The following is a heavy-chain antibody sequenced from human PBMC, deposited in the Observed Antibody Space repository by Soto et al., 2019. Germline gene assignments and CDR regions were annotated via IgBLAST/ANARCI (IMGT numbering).Heavy chain of an antibody. CDR2: INAGNGNT. D-gene: IGHD2-15*01. V-gene: IGHV1-3*01. CDR3: ARDRCSGGSCYSGHDY. CDR1: GYTFTSYA. Sequence: ASVKVSCKASGYTFTSYAMHWVRQAPGQRLEWMGWINAGNGNTKYSQKFQGRVTITRDTSASTAYMELSSLRSEDTAVYYCARDRCSGGSCYSGHDYWGQGTLVTVSA. J-gene: IGHJ4*02.